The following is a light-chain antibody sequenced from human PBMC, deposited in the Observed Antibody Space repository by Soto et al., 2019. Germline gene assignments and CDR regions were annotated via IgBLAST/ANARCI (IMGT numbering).Light chain of an antibody. CDR1: SGDVGGYSS. J-gene: IGLJ2*01. Sequence: QSALTQPPSASGSPGQSVTISCTGTSGDVGGYSSVSWYQQHPGKAPKLMIYEVTKRPSGVPDRFSGSKSGNTASLTVSGLQAEDEADYYCSSYAGSNNLIFGGGTKLTVL. V-gene: IGLV2-8*01. CDR2: EVT. CDR3: SSYAGSNNLI.